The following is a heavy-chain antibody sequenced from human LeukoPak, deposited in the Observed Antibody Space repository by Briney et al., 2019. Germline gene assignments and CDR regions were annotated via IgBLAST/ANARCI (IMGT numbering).Heavy chain of an antibody. D-gene: IGHD4-17*01. CDR2: IKQDGSEI. CDR3: ARFVAAPDYGDYDSLYYYGMDV. J-gene: IGHJ6*02. CDR1: GFTFSIQC. V-gene: IGHV3-7*01. Sequence: GGSLRLFCAASGFTFSIQCMSCVRRAPGEGLEGVVNIKQDGSEIYYMDSVKGRYNISSDNAKNPMYLQMKSLRAEDTAVYYCARFVAAPDYGDYDSLYYYGMDVWRQGTTVTVSS.